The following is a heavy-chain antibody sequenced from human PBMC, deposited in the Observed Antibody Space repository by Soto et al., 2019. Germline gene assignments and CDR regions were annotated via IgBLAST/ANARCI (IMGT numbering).Heavy chain of an antibody. Sequence: QMQLVESGGGVVQHGRSLRLSCAASGFTISSYGMHWVRQAPGKGLEWVAVISYDGSNKYYADSVKGRFTISRDNSKNTLYLQMNSLRAEDTAVYYCAKSDYGDPGDYWGQGTLVTVSS. CDR1: GFTISSYG. CDR3: AKSDYGDPGDY. D-gene: IGHD4-17*01. J-gene: IGHJ4*02. CDR2: ISYDGSNK. V-gene: IGHV3-30*18.